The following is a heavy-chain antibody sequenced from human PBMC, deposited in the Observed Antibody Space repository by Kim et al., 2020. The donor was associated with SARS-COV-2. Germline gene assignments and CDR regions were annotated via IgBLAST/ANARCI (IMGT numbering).Heavy chain of an antibody. V-gene: IGHV7-4-1*02. CDR3: ARGPGPVDY. J-gene: IGHJ4*02. Sequence: ASVKVSCKASGYTFTSNPINWVRQAPGQGLEWMGWINTKTGNPMYGQGFTGRFALSLDTSVTTAYLDISSLKAEDTALYYCARGPGPVDYWGQGTLVTVS. CDR2: INTKTGNP. CDR1: GYTFTSNP.